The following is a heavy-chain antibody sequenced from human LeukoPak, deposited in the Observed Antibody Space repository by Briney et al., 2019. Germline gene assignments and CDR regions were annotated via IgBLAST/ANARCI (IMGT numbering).Heavy chain of an antibody. CDR3: ARGDILTGYYSFDY. D-gene: IGHD3-9*01. CDR1: GFTVSSNY. CDR2: IYSGGST. J-gene: IGHJ4*02. V-gene: IGHV3-53*01. Sequence: PGGSLRLSCAASGFTVSSNYMSWVRQAPGKGLEWVSVIYSGGSTYYADSVKGRFTISRDNSKNTLCLQMNSLRAEDTAVYYCARGDILTGYYSFDYWGRGTLVTVSS.